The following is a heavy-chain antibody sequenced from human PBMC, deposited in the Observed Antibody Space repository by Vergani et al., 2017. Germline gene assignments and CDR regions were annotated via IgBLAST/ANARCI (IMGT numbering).Heavy chain of an antibody. V-gene: IGHV3-21*01. CDR1: GFTFSSYA. D-gene: IGHD1-26*01. CDR2: ISSSSSYI. CDR3: ARGVVGVLDY. Sequence: TASGFTFSSYAMSWVRQAPGKGLEWVSSISSSSSYIYYADSVKGRFTISRDNARNSLYLQINSLRAEDTAVYYCARGVVGVLDYWGQGTLVTVSS. J-gene: IGHJ4*02.